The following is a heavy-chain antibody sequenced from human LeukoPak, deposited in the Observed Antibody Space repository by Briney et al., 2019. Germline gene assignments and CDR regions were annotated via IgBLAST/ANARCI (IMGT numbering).Heavy chain of an antibody. CDR2: ISDIGSI. J-gene: IGHJ4*02. V-gene: IGHV4-59*08. CDR1: GGSISSYY. CDR3: AGHHPRNTVDF. Sequence: PSETLSLTCTVSGGSISSYYWSWIRQPPGKGLEWIAYISDIGSINYNPSLKSRVTISLDTSKNQFSLKLSSVTAADTAIYYCAGHHPRNTVDFWGQGTLVTVSS. D-gene: IGHD2-8*02.